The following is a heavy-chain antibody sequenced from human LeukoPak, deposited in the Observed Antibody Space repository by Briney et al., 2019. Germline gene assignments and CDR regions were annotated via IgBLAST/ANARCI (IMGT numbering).Heavy chain of an antibody. V-gene: IGHV4-61*02. CDR3: ARAYDFWSGYYYP. Sequence: NPSQTLSLTCTVSGGSISSGSYYWSWIRQPAGKGLEWIGRIYTSGSTNYNPSLKSRFTISVDTSKNQFSLKLSSVTAADTAVYYCARAYDFWSGYYYPWGQGTLVTVSS. D-gene: IGHD3-3*01. CDR2: IYTSGST. CDR1: GGSISSGSYY. J-gene: IGHJ5*02.